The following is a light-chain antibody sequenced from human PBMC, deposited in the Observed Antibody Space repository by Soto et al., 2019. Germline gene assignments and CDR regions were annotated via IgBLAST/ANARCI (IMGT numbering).Light chain of an antibody. CDR2: GAS. J-gene: IGKJ1*01. V-gene: IGKV3-20*01. CDR3: QQYGSLSWT. CDR1: QSVSSNY. Sequence: DIVLTQSPGTLSLSPGERATLSCRASQSVSSNYLAWYQQKPGQAPRLLIYGASTRATGVPDRFSGSWSGTDFTLTISRLEPEDFAVYHCQQYGSLSWTVGQGTKVDIK.